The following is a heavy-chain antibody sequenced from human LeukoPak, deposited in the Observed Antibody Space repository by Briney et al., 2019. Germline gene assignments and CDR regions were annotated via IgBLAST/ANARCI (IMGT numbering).Heavy chain of an antibody. CDR3: ARTYYYDSSGYWGSAFDI. V-gene: IGHV4-59*01. J-gene: IGHJ3*02. D-gene: IGHD3-22*01. CDR1: GGSISSYY. CDR2: IYYSGST. Sequence: PSETLSLTCTVSGGSISSYYWSWIRQPPGKGLEWIGYIYYSGSTNYNPSLKSRVTISVDTSKNQFSLKLSSVTAADTAVYYCARTYYYDSSGYWGSAFDIWGQGTMVTVSS.